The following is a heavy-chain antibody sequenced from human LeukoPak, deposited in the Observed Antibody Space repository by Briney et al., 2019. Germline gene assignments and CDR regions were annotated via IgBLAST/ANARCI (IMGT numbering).Heavy chain of an antibody. CDR2: MNPNSGNT. CDR1: GYTFTSYD. J-gene: IGHJ4*02. V-gene: IGHV1-8*01. CDR3: ARGGSSSSQRRPGRYYFDY. Sequence: GASVKVSCKASGYTFTSYDINWVRQATGQGLEWMGWMNPNSGNTGYAQKFQGRVTMTRNTSISTVYMELSSLRSEDTAVYYCARGGSSSSQRRPGRYYFDYWGQGTLVTVSS. D-gene: IGHD6-13*01.